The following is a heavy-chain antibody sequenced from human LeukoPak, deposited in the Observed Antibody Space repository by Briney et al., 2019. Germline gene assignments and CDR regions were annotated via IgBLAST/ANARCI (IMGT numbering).Heavy chain of an antibody. Sequence: GESLKISCKASGYSFTTYWNGLVRQMPGKGLEWMGIIYPGDSDTRYSPSFQGQVTISSDESISTAYLQWSSLKASDTAMYYCARGYSGYYYYYGMDVWGQGTTVTVSS. CDR1: GYSFTTYW. CDR3: ARGYSGYYYYYGMDV. J-gene: IGHJ6*02. D-gene: IGHD5-12*01. V-gene: IGHV5-51*01. CDR2: IYPGDSDT.